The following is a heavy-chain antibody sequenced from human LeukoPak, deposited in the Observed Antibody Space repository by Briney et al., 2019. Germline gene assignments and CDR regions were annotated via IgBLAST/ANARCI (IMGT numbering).Heavy chain of an antibody. CDR1: GYTFTSYG. Sequence: ASVKVSCKASGYTFTSYGISWVRQAPGQGLEWMGWISAYNGNTNYAQKFQGRVTITADKSTSTAYMELSSLRSEDTAVYYCARAEDIVVNWFDPWGQGTLVTVSS. J-gene: IGHJ5*02. CDR2: ISAYNGNT. CDR3: ARAEDIVVNWFDP. V-gene: IGHV1-18*01. D-gene: IGHD2-2*01.